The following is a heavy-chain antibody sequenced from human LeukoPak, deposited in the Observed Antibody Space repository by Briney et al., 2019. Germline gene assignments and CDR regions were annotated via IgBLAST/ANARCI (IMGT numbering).Heavy chain of an antibody. CDR2: IDPSDSYT. CDR3: ARHVPQSAYPRHFDY. J-gene: IGHJ4*02. Sequence: GESLKISCKGSGYSFTSYWISWVRQMPGKVLEWMGTIDPSDSYTNYSPSFQGHVTISADKSISTAYLQWSSLKASDIAMYYCARHVPQSAYPRHFDYWGQGTLVTVSS. CDR1: GYSFTSYW. V-gene: IGHV5-10-1*01.